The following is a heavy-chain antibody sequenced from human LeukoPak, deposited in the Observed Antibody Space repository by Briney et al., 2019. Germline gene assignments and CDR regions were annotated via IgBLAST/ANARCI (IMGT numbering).Heavy chain of an antibody. CDR2: IYYSGST. V-gene: IGHV4-39*01. D-gene: IGHD3-3*01. CDR1: GGSISSSSYY. Sequence: PSETLSLTCTVSGGSISSSSYYWGWIRQPPGKGLEWIGSIYYSGSTNYNPSLKSRVTISVDTSKNQFSLKLSSVTAADTAVYYCARHRSGYSSYNWFDPWGQGTLVTVSS. CDR3: ARHRSGYSSYNWFDP. J-gene: IGHJ5*02.